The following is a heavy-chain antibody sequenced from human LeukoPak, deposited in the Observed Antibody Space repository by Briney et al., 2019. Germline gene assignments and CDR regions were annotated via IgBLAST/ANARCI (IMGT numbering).Heavy chain of an antibody. V-gene: IGHV4-30-2*06. CDR3: ARVGCSGGSCYPGAFDI. D-gene: IGHD2-15*01. CDR2: IYHSGST. J-gene: IGHJ3*02. CDR1: GGSISSGGYS. Sequence: SETLSLTCAVSGGSISSGGYSWSWIRQSPGKGLEWIGYIYHSGSTYYNPSLKSRVTISVDRSKNQFSLKLSSVTAADTAVYYCARVGCSGGSCYPGAFDIWGQGTMVTVSS.